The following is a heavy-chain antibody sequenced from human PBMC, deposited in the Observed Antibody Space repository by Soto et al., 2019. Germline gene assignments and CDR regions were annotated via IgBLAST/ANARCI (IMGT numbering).Heavy chain of an antibody. CDR1: GDSVPRNNEG. D-gene: IGHD1-26*01. CDR2: TYNRSKWYY. Sequence: QTLWLTSAFSGDSVPRNNEGCSSVSHSPSRGLEWLGRTYNRSKWYYEYAVSVRGRITSNPDTSKNQYSLQLNSVTPEDTAVYFCARGEQYSGRIFDYWGQGTLVTVSS. CDR3: ARGEQYSGRIFDY. J-gene: IGHJ4*01. V-gene: IGHV6-1*01.